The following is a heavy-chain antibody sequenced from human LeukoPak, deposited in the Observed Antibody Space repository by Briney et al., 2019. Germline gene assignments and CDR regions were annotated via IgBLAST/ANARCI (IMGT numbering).Heavy chain of an antibody. V-gene: IGHV4-39*01. CDR2: MSYSGST. CDR3: ARSKQWYYYYMDV. CDR1: GGSIGSTTYY. D-gene: IGHD2-8*01. J-gene: IGHJ6*03. Sequence: NTSEALSLTCTVFGGSIGSTTYYWGWIRQSPGKGLEWIGSMSYSGSTYYNPSLKSRATISVDTSKNQFSLNMNSVAAADTAVYYCARSKQWYYYYMDVWGKGTTITVSS.